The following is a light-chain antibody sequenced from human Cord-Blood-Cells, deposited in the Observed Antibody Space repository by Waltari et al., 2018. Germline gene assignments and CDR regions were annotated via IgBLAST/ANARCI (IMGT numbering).Light chain of an antibody. CDR3: CSYAGSSTYV. J-gene: IGLJ1*01. V-gene: IGLV2-23*01. CDR2: EGS. CDR1: SSDVGSYNL. Sequence: QSALTQPASVSGSPGQSITIPCTGTSSDVGSYNLVPWYQQHPGKAPKLMLYEGSKRPSGVSNRFSGSKSGNTASLTISGLQAEDEADYYCCSYAGSSTYVFGTGTKVTVL.